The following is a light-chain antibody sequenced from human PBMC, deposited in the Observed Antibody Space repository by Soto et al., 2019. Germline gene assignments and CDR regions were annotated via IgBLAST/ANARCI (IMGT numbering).Light chain of an antibody. CDR1: SSDVGGYNY. CDR2: EVS. J-gene: IGLJ1*01. V-gene: IGLV2-14*01. Sequence: QSVLTQPASVSGSPGQSITISCTGTSSDVGGYNYVSWYQQHPGKAPQLMIYEVSNRPSGVSNRFSGSKSGNTASLTISGLQAVYEADYDCSSYTSSSTYVFGTGTKVTVL. CDR3: SSYTSSSTYV.